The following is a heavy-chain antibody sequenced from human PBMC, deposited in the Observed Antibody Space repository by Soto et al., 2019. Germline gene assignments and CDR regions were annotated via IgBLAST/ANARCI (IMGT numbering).Heavy chain of an antibody. D-gene: IGHD6-6*01. CDR3: VRGGYSSSSDPNHLESYYYYYGMDV. Sequence: QVQLVESGGGVVQPGRSLRLSCAASGFTFSSYAMHWVRQAPGKGLEWVAVISYDGSSKYYADSVKGRFTISRDNSKNTLYLQMNSLRAEDTAVYYCVRGGYSSSSDPNHLESYYYYYGMDVWGQGTTVTVSS. CDR1: GFTFSSYA. V-gene: IGHV3-30-3*01. CDR2: ISYDGSSK. J-gene: IGHJ6*02.